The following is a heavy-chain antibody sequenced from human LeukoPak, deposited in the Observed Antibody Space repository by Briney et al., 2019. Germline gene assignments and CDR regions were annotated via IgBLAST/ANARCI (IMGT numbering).Heavy chain of an antibody. V-gene: IGHV3-48*03. D-gene: IGHD3-10*01. CDR2: ISISGSTT. CDR1: GFAFSSYE. J-gene: IGHJ4*02. Sequence: GGSLRLSCTASGFAFSSYEMNCIRQAPGRGLQWIAYISISGSTTYYADSMRGRFTISRDTAKNSLYLQTNSLRAEDTAVYYCARDSPYGSGPLRVDYWGQGTLVTVSS. CDR3: ARDSPYGSGPLRVDY.